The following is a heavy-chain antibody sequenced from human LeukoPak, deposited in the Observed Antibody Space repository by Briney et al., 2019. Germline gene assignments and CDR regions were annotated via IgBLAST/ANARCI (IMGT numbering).Heavy chain of an antibody. V-gene: IGHV4-59*01. D-gene: IGHD6-19*01. J-gene: IGHJ4*02. CDR3: ARSRSGWGGIYDN. CDR1: GGSISSYY. CDR2: IYYSGST. Sequence: SETLSLTCPVSGGSISSYYWSWIRQPPGKGLEWIGYIYYSGSTNYNPSLKSRVTISVDTSKNQFSLKLSSVTAADTAVYYCARSRSGWGGIYDNWGQGTLVTVSS.